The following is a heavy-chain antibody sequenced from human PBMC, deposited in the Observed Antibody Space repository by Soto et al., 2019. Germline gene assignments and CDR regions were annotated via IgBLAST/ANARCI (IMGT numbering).Heavy chain of an antibody. Sequence: QLLESGGGLVQPGGSRRLSCAASGFNFGDYTMTWVRQAPGKGLVWISTISGGGGNSYYADVVKGRFTITRDNSKNTLYLQMNSLKGEDTALYFCAKETFGVGWTLDFWGQGSLVPVSS. CDR2: ISGGGGNS. CDR3: AKETFGVGWTLDF. CDR1: GFNFGDYT. D-gene: IGHD6-19*01. V-gene: IGHV3-23*01. J-gene: IGHJ4*02.